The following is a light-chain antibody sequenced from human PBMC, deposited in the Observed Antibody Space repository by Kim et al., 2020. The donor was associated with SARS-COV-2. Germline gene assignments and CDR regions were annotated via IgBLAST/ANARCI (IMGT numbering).Light chain of an antibody. Sequence: QSFTISCTGTSGDVDGYDYVSWYQHHPGKAPKLMIYDVTKRPSGVPDRFSGSKSGNTASLTISGLQGDDEADYYCCSYAGSYIPYVFGTGTKVTVL. CDR3: CSYAGSYIPYV. CDR2: DVT. J-gene: IGLJ1*01. V-gene: IGLV2-11*01. CDR1: SGDVDGYDY.